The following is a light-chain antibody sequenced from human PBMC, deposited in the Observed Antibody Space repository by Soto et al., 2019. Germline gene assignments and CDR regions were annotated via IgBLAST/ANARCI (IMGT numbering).Light chain of an antibody. V-gene: IGKV1-9*01. J-gene: IGKJ5*01. Sequence: DIQLTQSPSFLSASVGDRVTITCRASQGISSYLAWYQQKPGKAPKLLIYGASTLQRGVSSRFSGSGHVTEFTLTISSLQPEDFATYYCQHLKSYPITFGQGTRLDIK. CDR2: GAS. CDR3: QHLKSYPIT. CDR1: QGISSY.